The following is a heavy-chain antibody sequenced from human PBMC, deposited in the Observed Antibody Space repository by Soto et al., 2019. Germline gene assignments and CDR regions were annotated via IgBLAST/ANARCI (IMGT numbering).Heavy chain of an antibody. CDR1: GGSVSSRSHF. V-gene: IGHV4-61*01. CDR2: IYYTGNT. Sequence: QVQLQESGPGVVKPSDTLSVTCTVSGGSVSSRSHFWSWIRQPPGGGLQWIGYIYYTGNTNYSPSLKSRASLSVDTSRNQFSLRLTSVTAADTAIYYCARYDAESESNKLDPWGQGTLVTVSS. D-gene: IGHD5-12*01. J-gene: IGHJ5*02. CDR3: ARYDAESESNKLDP.